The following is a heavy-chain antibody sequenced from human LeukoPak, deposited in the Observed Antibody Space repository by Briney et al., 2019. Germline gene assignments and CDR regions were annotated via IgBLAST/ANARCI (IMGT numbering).Heavy chain of an antibody. CDR1: GGSISSSSYY. Sequence: KASETLSLTCTVSGGSISSSSYYWGWIRQPPGKGLEWIGSIYYSGSTYYNPSLKSRVTISVDTSKNQFSLKLSSVTAADTAVYYCARFRRPLYFGVVTRWWFDPWGQGTLVTVSS. D-gene: IGHD3-3*01. V-gene: IGHV4-39*01. CDR3: ARFRRPLYFGVVTRWWFDP. CDR2: IYYSGST. J-gene: IGHJ5*02.